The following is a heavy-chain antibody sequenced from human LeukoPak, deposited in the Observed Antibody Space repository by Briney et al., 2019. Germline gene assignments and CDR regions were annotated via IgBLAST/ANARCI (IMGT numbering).Heavy chain of an antibody. V-gene: IGHV4-34*01. J-gene: IGHJ4*02. CDR2: INHGGST. Sequence: SETLSLTCAVYGGSFSGYYWSWIRQPPGKGLEWIGEINHGGSTNYNPSLKSRITMSVDTSKNQFSLKLSSVTAADTAVYYCAKDLAGSYYAGGQRYYFDYWGQGTLVTVSS. CDR3: AKDLAGSYYAGGQRYYFDY. D-gene: IGHD3-10*01. CDR1: GGSFSGYY.